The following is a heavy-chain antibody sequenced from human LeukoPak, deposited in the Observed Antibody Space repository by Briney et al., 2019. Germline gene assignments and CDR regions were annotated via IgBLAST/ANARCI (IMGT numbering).Heavy chain of an antibody. J-gene: IGHJ4*02. CDR1: GYTFTTYA. V-gene: IGHV7-4-1*05. D-gene: IGHD2-15*01. Sequence: ASVKVSCKASGYTFTTYAMNWVRQAPGQGLEWMGWISTNTGNPTYAQGFTGRFVFSLDTSVNMAYLQISSLMPEDTAVCYCARAKYCSAGRCYSDYWGQGTLVTVSS. CDR2: ISTNTGNP. CDR3: ARAKYCSAGRCYSDY.